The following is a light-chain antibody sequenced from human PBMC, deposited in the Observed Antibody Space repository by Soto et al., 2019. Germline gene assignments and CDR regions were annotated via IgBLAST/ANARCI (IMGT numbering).Light chain of an antibody. J-gene: IGKJ1*01. V-gene: IGKV3-20*01. CDR2: GAS. CDR1: QSVSSNY. Sequence: EIVLTQSPGTLSLSPGERATLSCRASQSVSSNYLAWYQQKPGQAPRLLIYGASSRATGIPDRFSGSGSATDFTLTISRLEPEDFAVYYCHQYDSWTFGQGTKVDIK. CDR3: HQYDSWT.